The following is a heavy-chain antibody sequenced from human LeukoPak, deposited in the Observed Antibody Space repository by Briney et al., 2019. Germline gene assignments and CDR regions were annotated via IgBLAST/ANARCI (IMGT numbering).Heavy chain of an antibody. Sequence: ASVKVSCKASGYTFTGYYMHWVREAPGQGLEWMGWINPNSGGTNYAQKFQGWVTMTRDTSISTAYMELSRLGSEDTAVYYCAKDPYMEEWLLYLFDYWGQGTLVTVSS. J-gene: IGHJ4*02. CDR1: GYTFTGYY. V-gene: IGHV1-2*04. CDR3: AKDPYMEEWLLYLFDY. CDR2: INPNSGGT. D-gene: IGHD3-3*01.